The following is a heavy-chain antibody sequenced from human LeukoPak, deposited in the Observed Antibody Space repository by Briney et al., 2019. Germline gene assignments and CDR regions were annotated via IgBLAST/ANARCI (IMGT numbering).Heavy chain of an antibody. CDR1: GGSFSGYY. CDR3: AREVEPTIFGVFSGHYSDY. CDR2: INHSGST. Sequence: SETLSLTCAVYGGSFSGYYWSWIRQPPGKGLEWIGEINHSGSTNYNPSLKSRVTISVDTSKNQFSLKLSSVTAADTAVYYCAREVEPTIFGVFSGHYSDYWGQGTLVTVSS. D-gene: IGHD3-3*01. J-gene: IGHJ4*02. V-gene: IGHV4-34*01.